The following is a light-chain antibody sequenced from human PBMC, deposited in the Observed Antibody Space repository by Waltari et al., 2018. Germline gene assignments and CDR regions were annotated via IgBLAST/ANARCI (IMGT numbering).Light chain of an antibody. CDR3: QVWNGGNDHDYV. CDR2: DDR. Sequence: SYVVTQSPSVSVAPGTTAKISCGGDNIRSYSVHWYQQKAGQAPVLVVYDDRDRPSGVPERFSGSNSGNTATLTISRVEAGDGADYYCQVWNGGNDHDYVFGSGT. CDR1: NIRSYS. V-gene: IGLV3-21*03. J-gene: IGLJ1*01.